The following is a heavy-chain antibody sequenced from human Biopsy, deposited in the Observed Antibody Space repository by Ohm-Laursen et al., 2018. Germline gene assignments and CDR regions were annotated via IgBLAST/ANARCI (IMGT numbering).Heavy chain of an antibody. Sequence: SVKVSCKASGYTFTSYDITWVRQASGQGPEWIGWLNPVSGNSNFGQKFRGRVTVTSDASISTAYMELGGLTSDDTATYYCGRAVRNQLLTDPWGQGTLVTVTS. CDR1: GYTFTSYD. CDR3: GRAVRNQLLTDP. J-gene: IGHJ5*02. V-gene: IGHV1-8*01. D-gene: IGHD1-7*01. CDR2: LNPVSGNS.